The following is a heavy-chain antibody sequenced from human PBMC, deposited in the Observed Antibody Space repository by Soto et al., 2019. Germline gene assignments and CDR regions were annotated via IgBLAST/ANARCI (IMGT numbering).Heavy chain of an antibody. Sequence: QVQLVESGGGLVRPGGSLRLSCAASGFTFSDYYMTWIRQAPGKGLEWVSYITGSSDYTNYADSVKGRCTISRDNVKNSLYLQMNSLRAEDTAVYYCARAYYYGMDVWGQGTTVTVSS. J-gene: IGHJ6*02. CDR2: ITGSSDYT. CDR1: GFTFSDYY. V-gene: IGHV3-11*05. CDR3: ARAYYYGMDV.